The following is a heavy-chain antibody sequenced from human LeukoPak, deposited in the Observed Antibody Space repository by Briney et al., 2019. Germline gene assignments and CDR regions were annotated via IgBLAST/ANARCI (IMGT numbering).Heavy chain of an antibody. CDR1: GGSISSSNYY. J-gene: IGHJ4*02. CDR3: ARERREQLLPPYTRSVTYFDY. CDR2: IYYSGST. D-gene: IGHD2-2*01. Sequence: PSETLSLTCTVSGGSISSSNYYWGWIRQPPGKGLEWIGSIYYSGSTYYNPSLKSRVTISVDTSKNQFSLKLSSVTAADTAVYYCARERREQLLPPYTRSVTYFDYWGQGTLVTVSS. V-gene: IGHV4-39*07.